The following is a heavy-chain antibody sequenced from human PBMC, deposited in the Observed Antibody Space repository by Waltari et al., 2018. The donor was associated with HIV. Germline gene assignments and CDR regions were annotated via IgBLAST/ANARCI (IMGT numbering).Heavy chain of an antibody. Sequence: EVQLVESGGGLVKPGGSLRLSCAASGFTFSNAWMSWVRQAPGKGLEWVGRIKSKTDAGTKGYAAPVKCRFTFSRDDSKDTLYLQMNSLKTEDTAVYYCTTDPVYCSSTSCYAGIWGQGTLVTVSS. V-gene: IGHV3-15*01. J-gene: IGHJ4*02. CDR3: TTDPVYCSSTSCYAGI. D-gene: IGHD2-2*01. CDR1: GFTFSNAW. CDR2: IKSKTDAGTK.